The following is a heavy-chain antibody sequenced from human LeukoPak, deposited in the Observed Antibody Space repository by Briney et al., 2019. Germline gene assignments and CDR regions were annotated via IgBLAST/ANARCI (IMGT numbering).Heavy chain of an antibody. D-gene: IGHD3-10*01. CDR2: LTHGGYTT. CDR3: AKVGEYYGSGSLNWFDS. CDR1: GFTFARYG. Sequence: GGSLRLSCAASGFTFARYGMTWVRQAPGKGLEWVSVSALTHGGYTTYYADSVKGRFTVSRDNSKSTLYLQMNSLRGDDTAVYYSAKVGEYYGSGSLNWFDSWGQGPLVTVSS. V-gene: IGHV3-23*01. J-gene: IGHJ5*01.